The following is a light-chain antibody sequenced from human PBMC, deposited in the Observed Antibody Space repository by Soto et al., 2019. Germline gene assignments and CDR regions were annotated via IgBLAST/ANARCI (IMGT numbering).Light chain of an antibody. CDR3: SSYTSSDVV. CDR2: DVS. V-gene: IGLV2-14*01. CDR1: SSDVGGYNY. Sequence: QSPLTQPASVSGSPGQSITISCTGTSSDVGGYNYVSWYQQHPGKAPKLMIYDVSNRPSGVSNRFSGSKSGNTASLTISGLQAEDEADYYCSSYTSSDVVFGGGTKLTVL. J-gene: IGLJ2*01.